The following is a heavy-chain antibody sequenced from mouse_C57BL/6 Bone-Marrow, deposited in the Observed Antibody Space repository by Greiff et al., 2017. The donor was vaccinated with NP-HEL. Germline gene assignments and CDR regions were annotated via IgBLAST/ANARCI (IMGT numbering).Heavy chain of an antibody. J-gene: IGHJ1*03. CDR3: AREGNNSYWYFDV. CDR2: IYPRSGNN. Sequence: QVQLKQSGAELARPGASVKLSCKASGYTFTSYGISWVQQRTGQGLEWIGEIYPRSGNNYYNEKLKGKATLTADKSSNTADIELRSLTTEDSAVYFCAREGNNSYWYFDVWGTGTTITVSS. D-gene: IGHD2-1*01. CDR1: GYTFTSYG. V-gene: IGHV1-81*01.